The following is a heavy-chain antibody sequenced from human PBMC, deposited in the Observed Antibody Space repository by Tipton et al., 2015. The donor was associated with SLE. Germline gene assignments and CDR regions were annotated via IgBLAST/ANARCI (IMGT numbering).Heavy chain of an antibody. Sequence: GLVKPSETLSLTCTVSGGSISSYFWTWVRQPPGKGLEWIGHIFYTGSTRYNPSLKSRVTISVDTSKSQIFLKMSSLTAADTAVYYCARDSLNWGSYYHGMDVWDKETTVTVSS. D-gene: IGHD3-16*01. CDR2: IFYTGST. CDR3: ARDSLNWGSYYHGMDV. V-gene: IGHV4-59*01. CDR1: GGSISSYF. J-gene: IGHJ6*04.